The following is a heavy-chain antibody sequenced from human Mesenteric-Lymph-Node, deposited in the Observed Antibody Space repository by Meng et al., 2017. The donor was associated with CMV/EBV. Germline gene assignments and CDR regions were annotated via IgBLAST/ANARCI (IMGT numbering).Heavy chain of an antibody. Sequence: SGYIFSSYMITWVRQMPGKGLEWMGSIYPGDSDATYGPSFRGQVTISADKSISTAYLQWSSLKASDTATYYCAKNYFYGFGTNYAPENWGQGTLVTVSS. CDR3: AKNYFYGFGTNYAPEN. J-gene: IGHJ4*02. V-gene: IGHV5-51*01. CDR2: IYPGDSDA. CDR1: GYIFSSYM. D-gene: IGHD3-10*01.